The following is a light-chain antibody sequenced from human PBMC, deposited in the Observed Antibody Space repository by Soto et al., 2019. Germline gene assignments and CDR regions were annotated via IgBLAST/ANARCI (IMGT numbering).Light chain of an antibody. CDR2: GAS. J-gene: IGKJ1*01. CDR3: QQSYSRPRT. Sequence: PGERATLSCRSSQSVSSTYLAWYQQKPGQAPRLLIYGASSRATGIPDRFSGSGSGTDFTLTISSLQPEDFATYFCQQSYSRPRTFGQGTKVEIK. V-gene: IGKV3-20*01. CDR1: QSVSSTY.